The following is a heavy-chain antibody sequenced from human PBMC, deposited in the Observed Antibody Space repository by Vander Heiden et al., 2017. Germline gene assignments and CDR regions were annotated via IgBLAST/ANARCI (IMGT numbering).Heavy chain of an antibody. J-gene: IGHJ4*02. CDR2: IYYSGTA. CDR3: ARARDGYLADYFDY. D-gene: IGHD5-12*01. V-gene: IGHV4-39*01. Sequence: QLQLQESGPGLVKPSETLSPTCEVSGDFISNNYYYWGWIRQPPGKGLEWIGNIYYSGTAFYNPSLKSRVTISVDTYTNQFSLRLRSVTAADTAVYYCARARDGYLADYFDYWGQGSLVTVSS. CDR1: GDFISNNYYY.